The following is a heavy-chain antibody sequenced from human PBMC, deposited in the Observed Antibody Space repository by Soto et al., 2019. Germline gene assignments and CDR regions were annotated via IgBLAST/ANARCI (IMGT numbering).Heavy chain of an antibody. J-gene: IGHJ4*02. CDR3: ARLAHSSWYFDY. V-gene: IGHV4-59*08. Sequence: SETLSLTCTVSGGSISSYYWSWIRQPPGKGLEWIGYIYYSGSTNYNPSLKSRVTISVDTSKNQFSLKLSSVTAADTAVYYCARLAHSSWYFDYWGQGTLVTVSS. D-gene: IGHD6-13*01. CDR2: IYYSGST. CDR1: GGSISSYY.